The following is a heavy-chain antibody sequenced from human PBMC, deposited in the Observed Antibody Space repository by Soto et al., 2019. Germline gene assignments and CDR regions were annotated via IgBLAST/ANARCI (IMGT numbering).Heavy chain of an antibody. CDR1: GFTFISYA. J-gene: IGHJ4*02. V-gene: IGHV3-23*01. CDR2: ISGSGGST. CDR3: AKDEVGGEFDY. D-gene: IGHD7-27*01. Sequence: LRLSFAASGFTFISYAMSWVRQAPGKGLEWVSAISGSGGSTYYADSVKGRFTISRDNSKNTLYLQMNSLRAEDTAVYYCAKDEVGGEFDYWGQGTLVTVSS.